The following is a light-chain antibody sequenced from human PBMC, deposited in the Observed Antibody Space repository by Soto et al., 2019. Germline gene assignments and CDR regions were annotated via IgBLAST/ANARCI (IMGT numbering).Light chain of an antibody. CDR1: QSISSW. CDR2: DAS. V-gene: IGKV1-5*01. J-gene: IGKJ2*01. Sequence: DIQMTQSPSTLSASVGDRVTITCRASQSISSWLAWYQQKPGKAPKLLIYDASRLESGVPSRFSGSGSGTEFTLTITSLQPDDFATYYCQQYNSYSHTFGQGTKVDSK. CDR3: QQYNSYSHT.